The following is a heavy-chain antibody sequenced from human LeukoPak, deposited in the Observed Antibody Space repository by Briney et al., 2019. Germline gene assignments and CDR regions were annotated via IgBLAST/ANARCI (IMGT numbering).Heavy chain of an antibody. CDR1: GFTFSNYA. V-gene: IGHV3-23*01. CDR2: ISGSGGST. CDR3: ANGNDAFDI. Sequence: GGSLRLSCAASGFTFSNYAMSWVRQAPGKGLEWVSAISGSGGSTYYADSVKGRFTISRDNPKNTLYLQMNSLRAEDTAVYYCANGNDAFDIWGQGTMVTVSS. J-gene: IGHJ3*02.